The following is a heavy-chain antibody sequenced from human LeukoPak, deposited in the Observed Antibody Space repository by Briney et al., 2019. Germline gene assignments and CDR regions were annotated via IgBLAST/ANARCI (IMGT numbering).Heavy chain of an antibody. J-gene: IGHJ4*02. D-gene: IGHD6-13*01. Sequence: GSLRLSCAASGFTVSSNYMSWVRQAPGKGLEWVSVIYSGGSTYYADSVKGRFTISRDNSKNTLYLQMNSLRAEDTAVYYCAIAAAGTNYYFDYWGQGTLVNVSS. CDR1: GFTVSSNY. V-gene: IGHV3-66*01. CDR3: AIAAAGTNYYFDY. CDR2: IYSGGST.